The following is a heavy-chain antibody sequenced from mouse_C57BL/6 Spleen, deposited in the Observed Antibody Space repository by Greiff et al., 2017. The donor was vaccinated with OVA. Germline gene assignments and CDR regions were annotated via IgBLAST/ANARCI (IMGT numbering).Heavy chain of an antibody. V-gene: IGHV1-55*01. CDR3: ARDYGSSPYYFDY. D-gene: IGHD1-1*01. Sequence: QVQLKQSGAELVKPGASVKMSCKASGYTFTSYWITWVKQRPGQGLEWIGDIYPGSGSTNYNEKFKSKATLTVDTSSSTAYMQLSSLTSEDSAVYYCARDYGSSPYYFDYWGQGTTLTVSS. CDR1: GYTFTSYW. CDR2: IYPGSGST. J-gene: IGHJ2*01.